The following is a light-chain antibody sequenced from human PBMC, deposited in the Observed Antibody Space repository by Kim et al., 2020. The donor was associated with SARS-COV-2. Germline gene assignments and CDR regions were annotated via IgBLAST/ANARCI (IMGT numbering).Light chain of an antibody. CDR1: RGIDTS. Sequence: ASVGDSVTISCRASRGIDTSLAWYQHRPGKVPALLIYAASNLESGVTSRFSGSGSGTDFTLTINSLRPEDFATYYCQQFNDYPYTFGQGTKLEI. J-gene: IGKJ2*01. CDR2: AAS. V-gene: IGKV1D-13*01. CDR3: QQFNDYPYT.